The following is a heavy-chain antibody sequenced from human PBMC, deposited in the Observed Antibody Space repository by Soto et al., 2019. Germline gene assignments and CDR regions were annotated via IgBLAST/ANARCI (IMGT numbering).Heavy chain of an antibody. Sequence: EVQLLESGGGLIQPGGSQRLSCAASGFPFSTYEMTWARQSPGKGLEWVAFITSSGGPTYYADSVRGRFTISRDNSKNTLYLQMDSRRVEDTARYYCVKGGWLDDWGQGTLVTVSS. CDR3: VKGGWLDD. CDR1: GFPFSTYE. J-gene: IGHJ5*02. V-gene: IGHV3-23*01. CDR2: ITSSGGPT.